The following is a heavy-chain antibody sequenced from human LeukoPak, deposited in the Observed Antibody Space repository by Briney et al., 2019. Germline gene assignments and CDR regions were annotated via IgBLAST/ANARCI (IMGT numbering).Heavy chain of an antibody. Sequence: SETLSLTCTVSGGSISSSSYYWGWIRQPPGKGLEWIGSIYYSGSTNYNPSLKSRVTISVDTSKNQFSLKLSSVTAADTAVYYCARGRDKNYYYYYMDVWGKGTTVTVSS. CDR1: GGSISSSSYY. CDR3: ARGRDKNYYYYYMDV. D-gene: IGHD2-15*01. J-gene: IGHJ6*03. V-gene: IGHV4-39*07. CDR2: IYYSGST.